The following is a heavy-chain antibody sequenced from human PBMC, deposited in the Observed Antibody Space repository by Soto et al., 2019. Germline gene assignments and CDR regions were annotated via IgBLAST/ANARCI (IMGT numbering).Heavy chain of an antibody. Sequence: SETLSLTCTVSGGSISSSSYYWGWIRQPPGKGLEWIGSIYYSGSTYYNPSLKSRVTISVDTSKNQFSLKLSSVTAADTAVYYCAKSYQDSWRGYYPNAGMDVWGQGTTVTVSS. CDR3: AKSYQDSWRGYYPNAGMDV. CDR2: IYYSGST. J-gene: IGHJ6*02. D-gene: IGHD3-3*01. CDR1: GGSISSSSYY. V-gene: IGHV4-39*01.